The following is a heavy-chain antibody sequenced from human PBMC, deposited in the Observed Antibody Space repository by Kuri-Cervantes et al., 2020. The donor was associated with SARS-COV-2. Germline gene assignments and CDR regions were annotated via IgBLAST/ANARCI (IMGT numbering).Heavy chain of an antibody. CDR2: ISPDGSEK. V-gene: IGHV3-7*01. Sequence: GESLKISCAASGFTFSSYGMHWVRQAPGKGLEWVANISPDGSEKYYVDSVKGQFTISRDNAKTSLYLQMNSLRAEDTAVYYCGSHPKGLSPRGQGTLVTVSS. J-gene: IGHJ4*02. D-gene: IGHD3-16*02. CDR1: GFTFSSYG. CDR3: GSHPKGLSP.